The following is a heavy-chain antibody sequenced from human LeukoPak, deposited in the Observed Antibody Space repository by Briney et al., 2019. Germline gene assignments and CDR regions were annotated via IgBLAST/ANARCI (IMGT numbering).Heavy chain of an antibody. CDR3: AKVGPSDY. J-gene: IGHJ4*02. CDR1: GFTFSTSA. V-gene: IGHV3-30*18. Sequence: GRSLRLSCAASGFTFSTSAMHWVRQAPGKGLDWVAVISYDESNKYYADSVKGRFTISRDNSKNTLYLQMNSLRAEDTAVYYCAKVGPSDYWGQGTLVTVSS. CDR2: ISYDESNK.